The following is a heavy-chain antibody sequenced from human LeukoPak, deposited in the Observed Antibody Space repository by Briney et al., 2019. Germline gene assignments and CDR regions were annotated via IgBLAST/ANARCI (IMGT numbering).Heavy chain of an antibody. CDR3: ARKPKDYYDSSGYFGYFDY. Sequence: PSETLSLTCTVSGGSISSSSYYWGWIRQPPGKGLEWIGSIYYSGSTYYNPSLKSRVTISVDTSKNQFSLKLSSVTAADTAVYYCARKPKDYYDSSGYFGYFDYWGQGTLVTVSS. D-gene: IGHD3-22*01. CDR1: GGSISSSSYY. V-gene: IGHV4-39*07. J-gene: IGHJ4*02. CDR2: IYYSGST.